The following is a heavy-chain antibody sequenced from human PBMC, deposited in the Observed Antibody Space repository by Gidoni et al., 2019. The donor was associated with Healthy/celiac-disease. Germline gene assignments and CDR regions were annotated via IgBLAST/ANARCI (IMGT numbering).Heavy chain of an antibody. CDR2: INPNSGGT. D-gene: IGHD3-22*01. CDR1: GYTFTGYY. J-gene: IGHJ5*02. V-gene: IGHV1-2*02. CDR3: ARDVASGSGYSPYNWFDP. Sequence: QVQLVQSGAEVKKPGASVKVSCKASGYTFTGYYLHWVRQAPGQGLEWMGWINPNSGGTNDAQKFQGRVTMTRDTSISTAYMELSRLRSDDTAVYYCARDVASGSGYSPYNWFDPWGQGTLVTVSS.